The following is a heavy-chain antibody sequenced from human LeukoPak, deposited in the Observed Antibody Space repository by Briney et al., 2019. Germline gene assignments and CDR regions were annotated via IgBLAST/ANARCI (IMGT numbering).Heavy chain of an antibody. J-gene: IGHJ4*02. V-gene: IGHV4-34*01. CDR3: AREREESGAWYERPDFDY. D-gene: IGHD6-19*01. CDR2: INHSGRK. CDR1: GGSFSGYY. Sequence: PSETLSLTCAVYGGSFSGYYSAWIRHSPGKGLEWVGQINHSGRKNYNTSLKSRVTIPVDTSKKQFSLKVNSVTAADTAVYYCAREREESGAWYERPDFDYWGQGALVTVSS.